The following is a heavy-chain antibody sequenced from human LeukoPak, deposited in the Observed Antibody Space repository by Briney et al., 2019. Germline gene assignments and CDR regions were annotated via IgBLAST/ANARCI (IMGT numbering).Heavy chain of an antibody. CDR3: ARDVAPRPGPADYFDY. CDR2: INSDSGST. D-gene: IGHD6-6*01. Sequence: ASVKVSCKASGYTFTNYYLHWVRQAPGQGPEWMGIINSDSGSTNYAPKFQGRVAMTRDLSTSTVYMELSSLRSEDTGVFYCARDVAPRPGPADYFDYWGQGTLVTVSS. V-gene: IGHV1-46*01. J-gene: IGHJ4*02. CDR1: GYTFTNYY.